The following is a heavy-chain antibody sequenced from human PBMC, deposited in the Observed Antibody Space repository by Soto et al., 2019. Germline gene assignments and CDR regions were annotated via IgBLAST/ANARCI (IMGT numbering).Heavy chain of an antibody. CDR1: GYTFTSYG. V-gene: IGHV1-18*01. D-gene: IGHD3-10*01. Sequence: ASVKVSCKASGYTFTSYGISWVRQAPGQGLEWMGWISAYNGNRKYAQKLQSRVTMTTDTSTSTAYMELRSLRSDDTAVYYCGRGSWQQLFDYWGQGTLVTVSS. CDR3: GRGSWQQLFDY. CDR2: ISAYNGNR. J-gene: IGHJ4*02.